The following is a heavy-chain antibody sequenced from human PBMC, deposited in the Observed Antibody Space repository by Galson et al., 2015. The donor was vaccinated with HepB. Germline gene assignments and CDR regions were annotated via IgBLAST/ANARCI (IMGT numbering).Heavy chain of an antibody. D-gene: IGHD3-3*01. V-gene: IGHV3-23*01. Sequence: SLRLSCAASGFTFSSYAMSWVRQAPGKGLEWVSAISGSGGSTYYADSVKGRFTIARDNSKNTLYLQMNSLRAEDTAVYYCAKVFGVVIIGYFDLWGRGTLVTVSS. CDR3: AKVFGVVIIGYFDL. J-gene: IGHJ2*01. CDR2: ISGSGGST. CDR1: GFTFSSYA.